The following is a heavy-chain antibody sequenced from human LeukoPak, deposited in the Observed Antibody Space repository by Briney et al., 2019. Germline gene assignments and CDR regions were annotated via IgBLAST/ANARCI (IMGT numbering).Heavy chain of an antibody. J-gene: IGHJ6*03. CDR1: GFTFSSYW. Sequence: PGGSLRLSCAASGFTFSSYWMSCVRQAPGKGLDWVANIKQDGSEKYYVDSVKGRFTISRDNAKNSLYLQMNSLRAEDTAVYYCARHTVTYYYYYMDVWGKGTTVTVSS. CDR2: IKQDGSEK. V-gene: IGHV3-7*01. D-gene: IGHD4-17*01. CDR3: ARHTVTYYYYYMDV.